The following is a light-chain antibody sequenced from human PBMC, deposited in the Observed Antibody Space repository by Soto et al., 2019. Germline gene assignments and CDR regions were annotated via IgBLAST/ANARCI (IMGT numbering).Light chain of an antibody. CDR2: EAS. Sequence: EMVLRQYRETVYLAAGESAIICCRGSESFDDYLAWYQQKPGQAPRLVIYEASNRATGIPARFSGSVSGTDFTLTISSLEPEYFAIYYCQQRSNWPPPSTIRQGTRLEIK. CDR3: QQRSNWPPPST. V-gene: IGKV3-11*01. CDR1: ESFDDY. J-gene: IGKJ5*01.